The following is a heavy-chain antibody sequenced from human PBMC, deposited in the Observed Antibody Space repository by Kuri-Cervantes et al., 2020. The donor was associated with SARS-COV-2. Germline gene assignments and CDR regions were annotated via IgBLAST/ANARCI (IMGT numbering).Heavy chain of an antibody. V-gene: IGHV3-30-3*01. Sequence: GESLKISCAASGFTFSSYAMHWVRQAPGKGLEWVAVISYDGSNKYYADSVKGRFTISRDNSKNTLYLQTNSLRAEDTAVYYCAREEWLLSSDYYHYYYGMDVWGQGTTVTVSS. J-gene: IGHJ6*02. D-gene: IGHD3-3*01. CDR3: AREEWLLSSDYYHYYYGMDV. CDR1: GFTFSSYA. CDR2: ISYDGSNK.